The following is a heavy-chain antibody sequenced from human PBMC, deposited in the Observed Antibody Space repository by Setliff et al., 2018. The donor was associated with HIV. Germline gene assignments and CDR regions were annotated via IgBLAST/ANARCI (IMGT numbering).Heavy chain of an antibody. CDR3: ARRMWQQDSKFMYYFDY. V-gene: IGHV5-51*01. Sequence: PGESLTISCKGSGYSFTSYWIGWVRQMPGKGLEWMGIIYPGDSDTRYSPSFQGQVTISADESISTAYLQWSSLKASDTAMYYCARRMWQQDSKFMYYFDYWGQGTLVTVSS. CDR1: GYSFTSYW. CDR2: IYPGDSDT. D-gene: IGHD6-13*01. J-gene: IGHJ4*02.